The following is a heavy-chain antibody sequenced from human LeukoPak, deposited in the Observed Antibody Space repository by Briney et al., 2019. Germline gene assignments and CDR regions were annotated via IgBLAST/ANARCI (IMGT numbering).Heavy chain of an antibody. CDR1: GGSFSGYY. CDR2: INHSGST. V-gene: IGHV4-34*01. CDR3: ARSRGVRGVIQKYYFDY. Sequence: SETLSLTCAVYGGSFSGYYWSWIRQPPGKGLEWIGEINHSGSTNYNPSLKSRVTISVDTSKNQFSLKLSSVTAADTAVYYCARSRGVRGVIQKYYFDYWGQRTLVTVSS. J-gene: IGHJ4*02. D-gene: IGHD3-10*01.